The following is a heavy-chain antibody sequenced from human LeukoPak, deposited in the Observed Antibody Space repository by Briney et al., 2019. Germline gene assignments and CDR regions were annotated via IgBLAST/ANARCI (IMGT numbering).Heavy chain of an antibody. CDR2: IYSGGST. V-gene: IGHV3-66*04. Sequence: GGSLRLSCAASGFTVSSNYMSWVRQAPGKGLEWVSVIYSGGSTYYADSVKGRFTISRDNSKNTLYLQMNSLRAEDTAVYYCASHLGAYQPLVSWGQGTLVTVSS. J-gene: IGHJ4*02. D-gene: IGHD2-2*01. CDR1: GFTVSSNY. CDR3: ASHLGAYQPLVS.